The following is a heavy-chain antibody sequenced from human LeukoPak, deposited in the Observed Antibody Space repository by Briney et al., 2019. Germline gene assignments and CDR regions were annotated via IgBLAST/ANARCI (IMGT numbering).Heavy chain of an antibody. D-gene: IGHD5-12*01. J-gene: IGHJ4*02. Sequence: ASVKVSCKASGYTCSNFCITWVRQAPGQGLEWRVWISGHQGNTKYAQNFQDRVTFTIDTSTSTAYMDLGTLRSDDTAIYLCARSDLGTITAGRFEYWGQGTLVVVSS. CDR3: ARSDLGTITAGRFEY. CDR2: ISGHQGNT. CDR1: GYTCSNFC. V-gene: IGHV1-18*01.